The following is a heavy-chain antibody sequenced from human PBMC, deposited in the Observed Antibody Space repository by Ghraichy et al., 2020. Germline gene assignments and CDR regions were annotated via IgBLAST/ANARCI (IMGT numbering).Heavy chain of an antibody. CDR1: GFTFSSYG. D-gene: IGHD6-19*01. V-gene: IGHV3-30*18. J-gene: IGHJ2*01. CDR3: AKDRGYSSAWYGDFDL. Sequence: GGSLRLSCAASGFTFSSYGMHWVRQAPGKGLEWVAVISYVGNNKYSADSLKGRFTISRDNSRNTLYLEINSLRAEDTAVYYCAKDRGYSSAWYGDFDLWGRGTLVTVSS. CDR2: ISYVGNNK.